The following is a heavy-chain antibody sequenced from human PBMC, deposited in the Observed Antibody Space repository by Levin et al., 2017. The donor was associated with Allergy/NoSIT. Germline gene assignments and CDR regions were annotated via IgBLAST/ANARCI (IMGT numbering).Heavy chain of an antibody. CDR1: GFNFSNYA. CDR3: ERDPLRGAVTGGRAFDY. V-gene: IGHV3-23*01. J-gene: IGHJ4*02. CDR2: LSRDSRST. D-gene: IGHD6-19*01. Sequence: GESLKISCAASGFNFSNYAMSWVRQAPGKGLEWVSSLSRDSRSTYYADSVKGRFTISRDNSRNTLYLQMNSLRAEDTAVDYCERDPLRGAVTGGRAFDYWGQGALITVSS.